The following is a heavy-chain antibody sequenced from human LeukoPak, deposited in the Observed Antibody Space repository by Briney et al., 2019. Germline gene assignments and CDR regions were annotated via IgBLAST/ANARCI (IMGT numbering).Heavy chain of an antibody. D-gene: IGHD6-6*01. CDR1: GVSFSGYY. J-gene: IGHJ6*03. CDR3: ARGYVAAARFRYYYYYYMDV. V-gene: IGHV4-34*01. CDR2: INHSGST. Sequence: SETLSLTCAVYGVSFSGYYWSRIRQPPGKGLEWIGEINHSGSTNYNPSLKSRVTISVDTSKNQFSLKLSSVTAADTAVYYCARGYVAAARFRYYYYYYMDVWGKGNTVTVSS.